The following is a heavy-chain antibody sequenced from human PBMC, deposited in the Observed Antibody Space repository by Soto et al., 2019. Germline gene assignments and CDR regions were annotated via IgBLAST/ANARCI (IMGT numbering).Heavy chain of an antibody. CDR1: GVSFRAYY. J-gene: IGHJ5*02. V-gene: IGHV4-34*01. D-gene: IGHD3-10*01. CDR3: ARGSGSYYYNWFDP. CDR2: INHSGRT. Sequence: SENRSVTWAGYGVSFRAYYWSWIRQPPGKGLEWIGEINHSGRTNCNPSLESRVTISIDTSKNQFSLKLSSVTAADTAVYYCARGSGSYYYNWFDPWGQGPLVTVS.